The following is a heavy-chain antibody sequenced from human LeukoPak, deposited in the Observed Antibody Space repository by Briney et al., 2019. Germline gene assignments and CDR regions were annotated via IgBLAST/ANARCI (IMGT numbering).Heavy chain of an antibody. D-gene: IGHD5-24*01. CDR2: INIVGTNT. Sequence: GGSLRLSCAASVFTFNDYYMSWIRQAPGKGLDWLSYINIVGTNTHYADSVKGRFTISRDNGKKTLYLGMNNLRAEDTAVYNSASDGAGFDTWGQGVVVSVSS. J-gene: IGHJ5*02. V-gene: IGHV3-11*01. CDR3: ASDGAGFDT. CDR1: VFTFNDYY.